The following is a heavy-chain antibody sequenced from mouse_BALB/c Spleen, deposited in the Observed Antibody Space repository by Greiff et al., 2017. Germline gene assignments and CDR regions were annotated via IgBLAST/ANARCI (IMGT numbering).Heavy chain of an antibody. CDR3: ASPYGNYNFDV. J-gene: IGHJ1*01. D-gene: IGHD2-1*01. Sequence: VKLVESGAELARPGASVKMSCKASGYTFTSYTMHWVKQRPGQGLEWIGYINPSSGSTNYNQKFKDKATLTADKSSSTAYMQLSSLTSEDSAVYCCASPYGNYNFDVWGAGTTVTVSS. CDR1: GYTFTSYT. V-gene: IGHV1-4*01. CDR2: INPSSGST.